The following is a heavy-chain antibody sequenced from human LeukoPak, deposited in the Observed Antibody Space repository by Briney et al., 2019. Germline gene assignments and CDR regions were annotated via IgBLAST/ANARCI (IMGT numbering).Heavy chain of an antibody. V-gene: IGHV3-33*01. Sequence: PGRSLRLSCAASGFTFSSYGMHWVRLAPGKGLEWVAVIWYDGSNKYYADSVKGRFTISRDNSKNTLYLQMNSLRAEDTAVYYCARDYDILTGYYGFDYWGQGTLVTVSS. J-gene: IGHJ4*02. D-gene: IGHD3-9*01. CDR1: GFTFSSYG. CDR2: IWYDGSNK. CDR3: ARDYDILTGYYGFDY.